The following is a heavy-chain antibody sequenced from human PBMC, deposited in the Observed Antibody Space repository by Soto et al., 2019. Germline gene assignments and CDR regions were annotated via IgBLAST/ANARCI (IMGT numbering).Heavy chain of an antibody. Sequence: QVQLVESGGGVVQPGRSLRLSCAASGFTFNYHALNWVRQAPGKGLEWVAVISYDGDNKYIAESVKGRFTISRDNSKNTVSLQMNSLRTEDTAMYFCARGTTTSAFYAMDVWGQGTTVTVSS. CDR1: GFTFNYHA. CDR2: ISYDGDNK. CDR3: ARGTTTSAFYAMDV. V-gene: IGHV3-30-3*01. J-gene: IGHJ6*02. D-gene: IGHD1-1*01.